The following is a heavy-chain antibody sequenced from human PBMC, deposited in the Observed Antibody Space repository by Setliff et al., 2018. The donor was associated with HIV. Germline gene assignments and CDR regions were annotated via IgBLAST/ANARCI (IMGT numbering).Heavy chain of an antibody. J-gene: IGHJ3*02. CDR1: GFTFTNSA. D-gene: IGHD1-7*01. CDR2: IVVGSGNT. Sequence: SVKVSCKASGFTFTNSAVQWVRQARGQRLEWIGWIVVGSGNTNYPQKFQERVTITRDMSTSRAYMELSGLRTEDTAVYYCAADPQTGTTSYDAFDIWGQGTVVTV. V-gene: IGHV1-58*01. CDR3: AADPQTGTTSYDAFDI.